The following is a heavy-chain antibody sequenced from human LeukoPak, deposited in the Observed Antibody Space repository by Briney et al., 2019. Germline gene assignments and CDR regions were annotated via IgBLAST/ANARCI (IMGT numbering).Heavy chain of an antibody. CDR2: IYYSGST. CDR1: GGSISSSSYY. CDR3: ARRIRTTEAGPGGWFDP. J-gene: IGHJ5*02. D-gene: IGHD6-19*01. V-gene: IGHV4-39*07. Sequence: SETLSLTCTVSGGSISSSSYYWGWIRQPPGKGLEWIGSIYYSGSTYYNPSLKSRVTISVDTSKNQFSLKLSSVTAADTAVYYCARRIRTTEAGPGGWFDPWGQGTLVTVSS.